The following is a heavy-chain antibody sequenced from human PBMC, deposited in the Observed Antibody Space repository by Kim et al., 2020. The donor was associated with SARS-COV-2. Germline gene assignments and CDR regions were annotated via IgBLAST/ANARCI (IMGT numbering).Heavy chain of an antibody. V-gene: IGHV1-69*13. J-gene: IGHJ6*02. CDR3: ARGLGISASGMDV. CDR2: IIPMFGRA. D-gene: IGHD2-15*01. Sequence: SVKVSCKASGGTLSSYIITWVRQAPGQGLEWMGGIIPMFGRANYAQKFQGRVTITADEPTSTAYMELSSLRSEDTAVYYCARGLGISASGMDVWGQGTTVIVSS. CDR1: GGTLSSYI.